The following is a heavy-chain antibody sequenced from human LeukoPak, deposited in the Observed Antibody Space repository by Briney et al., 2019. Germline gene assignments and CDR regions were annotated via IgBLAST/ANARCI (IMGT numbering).Heavy chain of an antibody. CDR3: VRDQKTYYDSSGNFDY. CDR1: GGTFSSYA. J-gene: IGHJ4*02. V-gene: IGHV1-69*05. Sequence: GASVKVSCKASGGTFSSYAISWVRQAPGQGLEWMGGIIPIFGTANYAQKFQGGVTITTDESTSTAYMELSSLRSEDTAVYYCVRDQKTYYDSSGNFDYWGQGTLVTVSS. D-gene: IGHD3-22*01. CDR2: IIPIFGTA.